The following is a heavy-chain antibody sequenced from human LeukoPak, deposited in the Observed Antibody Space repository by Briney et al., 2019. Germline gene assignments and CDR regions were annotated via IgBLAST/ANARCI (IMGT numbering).Heavy chain of an antibody. V-gene: IGHV6-1*01. Sequence: SQTLSLTCAISGDTVSSNSVTWNWIRQSPSRGLEWLARTYYRSTWYNDYAVSVRGRITVNPDTSKNQFSLHLNSVTPEDTAVYYCARRLTQYDCFDPWGQGILVTVSS. CDR1: GDTVSSNSVT. CDR2: TYYRSTWYN. J-gene: IGHJ5*02. D-gene: IGHD2-2*01. CDR3: ARRLTQYDCFDP.